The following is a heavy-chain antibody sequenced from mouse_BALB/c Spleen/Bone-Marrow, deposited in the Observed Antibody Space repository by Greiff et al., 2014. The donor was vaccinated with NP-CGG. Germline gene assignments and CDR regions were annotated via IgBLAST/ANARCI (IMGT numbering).Heavy chain of an antibody. V-gene: IGHV14-3*02. J-gene: IGHJ4*01. D-gene: IGHD1-1*01. CDR2: IDPAIGNS. Sequence: VQLQQSGAELVRPGASVKLSCTASGFYIKDTYIHWVKQRPEQGLEWIGRIDPAIGNSKYGPKFQGKATFTSDTSSNTAYLQLSSLTSEDTAVYYCARRYYNMAMDYWGQGTSVTVSS. CDR3: ARRYYNMAMDY. CDR1: GFYIKDTY.